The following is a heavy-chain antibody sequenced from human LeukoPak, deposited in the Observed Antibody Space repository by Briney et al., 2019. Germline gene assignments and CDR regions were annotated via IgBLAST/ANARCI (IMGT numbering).Heavy chain of an antibody. D-gene: IGHD3-10*01. CDR1: GGSISSGSYY. Sequence: PSETLSLTCTVSGGSISSGSYYWSWIRQPAGKGLEWIGRIYTSGSTNYNPSLKSRVTISVDTSKNQFSLKLSSVTAADTAVDYCARVWRITMVRGVITDAFDIWGQGTMVTVSS. V-gene: IGHV4-61*02. CDR3: ARVWRITMVRGVITDAFDI. J-gene: IGHJ3*02. CDR2: IYTSGST.